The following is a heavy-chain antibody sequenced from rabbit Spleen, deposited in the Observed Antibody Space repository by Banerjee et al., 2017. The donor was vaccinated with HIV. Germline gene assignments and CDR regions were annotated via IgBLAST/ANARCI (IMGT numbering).Heavy chain of an antibody. V-gene: IGHV1S45*01. CDR1: GFSFSSSYY. CDR3: ARDSGTSFSTYGMDL. Sequence: QEQLVESGGDLVKPGASLTLTCTASGFSFSSSYYMCWVRQAPGKGLEWVACAYAGSSGSTYSATWAKGRFTISKTSSTTVTLQMTSLTAADTATYFCARDSGTSFSTYGMDLWGPGTLVTVS. J-gene: IGHJ6*01. CDR2: AYAGSSGST. D-gene: IGHD8-1*01.